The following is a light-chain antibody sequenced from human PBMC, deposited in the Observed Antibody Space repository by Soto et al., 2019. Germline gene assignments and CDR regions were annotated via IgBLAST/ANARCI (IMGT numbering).Light chain of an antibody. CDR1: NSNIGNKY. CDR3: AAWDAGVGGTA. Sequence: QSVLTQPPSASGTPGQRVTISCSGSNSNIGNKYVYWYQQLPGTAPKLLMYRNNHRPSGVPDRFSGSKSGTSASLAISGLRSEEEADYYCAAWDAGVGGTAFGGGTKVTVL. J-gene: IGLJ3*02. CDR2: RNN. V-gene: IGLV1-47*01.